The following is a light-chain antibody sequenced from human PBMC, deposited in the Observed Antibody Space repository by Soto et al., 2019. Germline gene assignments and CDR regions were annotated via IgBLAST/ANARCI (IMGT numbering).Light chain of an antibody. CDR3: QQYSSYWT. CDR1: EDISTW. CDR2: KAS. J-gene: IGKJ1*01. Sequence: DIQMTQSPSSVSASVGDRVTITCRSSEDISTWLAWYQQKPGKAPKLLIYKASYLASGVPSRLSGGGSGTEFTLTISSLQPDDFATYYCQQYSSYWTFGQGTKVDIK. V-gene: IGKV1-5*03.